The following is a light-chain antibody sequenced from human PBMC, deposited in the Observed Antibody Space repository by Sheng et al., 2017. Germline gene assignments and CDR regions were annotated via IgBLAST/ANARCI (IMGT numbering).Light chain of an antibody. J-gene: IGKJ2*03. CDR1: QSVSGSY. V-gene: IGKV3-20*01. Sequence: EIVLTQSPDTLSLSPGERVTLSCRASQSVSGSYLAWYQQKPGQAPRLLIYGASSRATGIPDRFSGSGSGTEFTLTISRLEPDDFAVYYCKQYGSAPTSFGQGTKLEIK. CDR3: KQYGSAPTS. CDR2: GAS.